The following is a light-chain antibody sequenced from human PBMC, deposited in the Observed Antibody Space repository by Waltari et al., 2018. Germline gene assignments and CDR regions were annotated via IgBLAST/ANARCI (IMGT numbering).Light chain of an antibody. CDR1: QSVNNNY. CDR3: QQYATSPEA. V-gene: IGKV3-20*01. Sequence: EIVLTQSPGTLSLSPGERATLSCRASQSVNNNYLAWYQHKPGQPPRLLIYGASTRATGIPDRFRGSGSGTDFTLTISRLEPEDFAVFYCQQYATSPEAFGGGTKVEIK. CDR2: GAS. J-gene: IGKJ4*01.